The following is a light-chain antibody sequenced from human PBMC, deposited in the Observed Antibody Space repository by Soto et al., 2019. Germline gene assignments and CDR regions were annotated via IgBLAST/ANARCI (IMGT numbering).Light chain of an antibody. CDR2: GAS. J-gene: IGKJ5*01. Sequence: EIVLTQSPGTLSLSPGERATLSCRASQSVSSSYLAWYQQKPGQAPRLLIYGASGRATGIPDRFSGSGSAPDFTLTSSRLEPEDFAVYYCQRYGSSPPVTFGQGTRLEMK. CDR1: QSVSSSY. V-gene: IGKV3-20*01. CDR3: QRYGSSPPVT.